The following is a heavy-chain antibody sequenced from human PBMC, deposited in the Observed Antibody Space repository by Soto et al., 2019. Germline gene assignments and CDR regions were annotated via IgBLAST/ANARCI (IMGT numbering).Heavy chain of an antibody. CDR3: VKEGLTSIFGLVYVGVVI. Sequence: EVQLVESGGDLVQPGRSLRLSCAASGFTFDDYPMHWVRQVPGKGLEWVSGISWNSKIVGYADSVRGRFSISRDNAKKSLYLQINGLRPEDTALYFCVKEGLTSIFGLVYVGVVIWGRGTMVTVSS. D-gene: IGHD3-3*01. CDR1: GFTFDDYP. J-gene: IGHJ3*02. V-gene: IGHV3-9*01. CDR2: ISWNSKIV.